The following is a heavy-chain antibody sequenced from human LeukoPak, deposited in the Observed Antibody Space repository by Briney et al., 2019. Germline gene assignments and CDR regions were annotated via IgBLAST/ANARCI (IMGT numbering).Heavy chain of an antibody. CDR3: ARNGYSSSWSTVYYYYYYMDV. Sequence: ASVKVSCKASGYTFTGYYMHWVRQAPGQGLEWMGWINPNSGGTNYAQKFQGRVTMTRDTSISTAYMELSRLRSDDTAVYYFARNGYSSSWSTVYYYYYYMDVWGKGTTVTVSS. CDR1: GYTFTGYY. V-gene: IGHV1-2*02. J-gene: IGHJ6*03. CDR2: INPNSGGT. D-gene: IGHD6-13*01.